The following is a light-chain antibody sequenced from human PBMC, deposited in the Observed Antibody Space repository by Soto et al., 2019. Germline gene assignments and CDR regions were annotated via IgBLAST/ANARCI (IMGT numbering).Light chain of an antibody. CDR2: DVG. V-gene: IGLV2-14*01. CDR3: NSYTSSSTYVV. J-gene: IGLJ2*01. CDR1: SSDIGGYNF. Sequence: QSALTQPASVSGSPGQSITIACTGTSSDIGGYNFVSWYQQHPGKAPKLLIYDVGNRPSGVSNRFSGSKSGNTASLTISGLQAEDEAHYYCNSYTSSSTYVVFGGGTKLTVL.